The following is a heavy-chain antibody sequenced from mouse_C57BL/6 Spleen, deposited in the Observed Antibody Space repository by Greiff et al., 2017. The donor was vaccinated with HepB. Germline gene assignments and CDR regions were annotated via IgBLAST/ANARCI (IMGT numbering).Heavy chain of an antibody. D-gene: IGHD4-1*01. CDR2: INPNNGGT. Sequence: VQLQQSGPELVKPGASVKISCKASGYTFTDYYMNWVKQSHGKSLEWIGDINPNNGGTSYNQKFKGKATLTVDKSSSTAYMELRSLTSEDSAVYYCYWTGTLDYWGQGTTLTVSS. V-gene: IGHV1-26*01. J-gene: IGHJ2*01. CDR3: YWTGTLDY. CDR1: GYTFTDYY.